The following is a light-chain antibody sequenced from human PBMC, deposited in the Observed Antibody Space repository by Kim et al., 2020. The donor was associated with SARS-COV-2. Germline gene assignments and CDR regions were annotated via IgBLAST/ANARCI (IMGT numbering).Light chain of an antibody. CDR1: SSDIGIYNR. J-gene: IGLJ3*02. CDR3: SSHTTSSIWV. Sequence: QSALTQPPSVSGSPGQSVTISCTGTSSDIGIYNRVSWYQQAPGTAPKLLIYEANNRPSGVPDRFSGSKSGNTASLTISGLQAEDEADYYCSSHTTSSIWVFGGGTQLTVL. CDR2: EAN. V-gene: IGLV2-18*02.